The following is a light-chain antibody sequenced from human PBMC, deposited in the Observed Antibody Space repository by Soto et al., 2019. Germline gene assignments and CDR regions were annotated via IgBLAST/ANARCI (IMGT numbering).Light chain of an antibody. V-gene: IGKV4-1*01. CDR1: QTLLYGANNKNY. CDR2: WAS. Sequence: DIVMTQSQDSLAVSLGERATINCKSSQTLLYGANNKNYLVWYQQKPGQPPKLLFYWASTRESGVPDRFSGSGSEADFTLTISSLQAEDVAVYYCQQYYTTPWTFGQGTKVEIK. CDR3: QQYYTTPWT. J-gene: IGKJ1*01.